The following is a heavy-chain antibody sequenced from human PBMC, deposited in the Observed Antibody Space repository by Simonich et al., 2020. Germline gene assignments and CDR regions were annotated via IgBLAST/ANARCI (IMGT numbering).Heavy chain of an antibody. CDR1: GGSFSGYY. V-gene: IGHV4-34*01. D-gene: IGHD6-13*01. Sequence: QVQLQQWGAGLLKPSETLSLTCAVYGGSFSGYYWSWIRQPPGKGLEWIGEINHSGSTNYNPPLKSRVTISVATSKNQFSLKLSSVTAADTAVYYCARHTVKSIAATNYYYGMDVWGQGTTVTVSS. J-gene: IGHJ6*02. CDR2: INHSGST. CDR3: ARHTVKSIAATNYYYGMDV.